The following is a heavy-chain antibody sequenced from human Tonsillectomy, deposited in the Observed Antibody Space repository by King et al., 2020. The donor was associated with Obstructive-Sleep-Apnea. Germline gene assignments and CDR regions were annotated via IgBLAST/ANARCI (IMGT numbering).Heavy chain of an antibody. D-gene: IGHD3-10*01. J-gene: IGHJ4*02. Sequence: QLQESGPGLVKPSETLSLTCTFSGGSISSSSYYWGWIRQPPGKGLEWIGSIYYSGSTYYNPSLKSRVTISVDTSKNQFSLKLSSVTAADTAVYYCASVPNYYGSGSYFDYWGQGTLVTVSS. V-gene: IGHV4-39*07. CDR1: GGSISSSSYY. CDR3: ASVPNYYGSGSYFDY. CDR2: IYYSGST.